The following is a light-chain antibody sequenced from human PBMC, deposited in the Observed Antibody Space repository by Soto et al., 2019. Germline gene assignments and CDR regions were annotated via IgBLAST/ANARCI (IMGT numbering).Light chain of an antibody. CDR1: QSISTS. CDR3: QQYSDWPT. Sequence: EIVMTQSPATLSVSPGERITLSCRASQSISTSLAWYQQKPGQAPRLLMYGASTRATNIPATFSGSGSGTDFTLTISSLQSEDCSVYFCQQYSDWPTFGQGTRVEIK. J-gene: IGKJ1*01. V-gene: IGKV3-15*01. CDR2: GAS.